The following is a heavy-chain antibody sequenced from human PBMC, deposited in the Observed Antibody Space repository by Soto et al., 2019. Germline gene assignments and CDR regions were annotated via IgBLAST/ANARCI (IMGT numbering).Heavy chain of an antibody. CDR1: GFTFSSYS. CDR3: AKDGGITGTTGMGY. CDR2: ISSSSSTI. J-gene: IGHJ4*02. V-gene: IGHV3-48*01. Sequence: GGSLRLSCAASGFTFSSYSMNWVRQAPGKGLEWVSYISSSSSTIYYADSVKGRFTISRDNAKNSLYLQMNSLRAEDTAVYYCAKDGGITGTTGMGYWGQGTLVTVSS. D-gene: IGHD1-7*01.